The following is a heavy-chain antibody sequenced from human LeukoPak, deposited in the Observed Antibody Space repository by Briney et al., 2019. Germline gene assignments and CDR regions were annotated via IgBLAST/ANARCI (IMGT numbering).Heavy chain of an antibody. J-gene: IGHJ2*01. CDR1: GFTFSRYA. D-gene: IGHD2-2*01. Sequence: GGSLRLSCAASGFTFSRYAMHWVRQAPGKGLEWVANIKQDGSEKHYVDSVKGRFTISRDNAKNSLYLQMNSLRAEDTAVYYCARFLTRDVNTSWFRKGNRWYFDLWGRGTLVTVSS. V-gene: IGHV3-7*01. CDR3: ARFLTRDVNTSWFRKGNRWYFDL. CDR2: IKQDGSEK.